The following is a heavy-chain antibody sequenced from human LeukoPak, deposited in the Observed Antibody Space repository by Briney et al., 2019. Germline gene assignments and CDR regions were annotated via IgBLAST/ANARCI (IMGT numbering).Heavy chain of an antibody. J-gene: IGHJ4*02. V-gene: IGHV4-59*01. CDR1: GGSISSYY. D-gene: IGHD5-12*01. Sequence: SETLSLTCTVSGGSISSYYWSWIRQPPGKGLEWIGYIYYSGSTNYNPSLKSRVTISVDTSKNQFSLKLSSVTAADTAVYYCARGAVYSGYGAEYSYFDYWGQGTLVTVSS. CDR3: ARGAVYSGYGAEYSYFDY. CDR2: IYYSGST.